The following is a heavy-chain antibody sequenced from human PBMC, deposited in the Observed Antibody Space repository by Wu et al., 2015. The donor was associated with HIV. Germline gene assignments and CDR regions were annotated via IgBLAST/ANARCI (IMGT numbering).Heavy chain of an antibody. CDR2: INPNSGGT. J-gene: IGHJ4*02. CDR3: ARRVQGPFDY. V-gene: IGHV1-2*02. CDR1: GGTFSSYA. Sequence: QVQLVQSGAEVKKPGSSVKVSCKASGGTFSSYAISWVRQAPGQGLEWMGWINPNSGGTNYAQKFQGRVTMTRDTSISTAYMELSRLRSDDTAVYYCARRVQGPFDYWGQGTLVTVSS.